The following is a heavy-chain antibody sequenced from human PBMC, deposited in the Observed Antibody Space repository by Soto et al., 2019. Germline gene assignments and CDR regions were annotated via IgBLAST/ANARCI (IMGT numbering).Heavy chain of an antibody. CDR2: IIPILGIA. CDR1: GGTFSSYT. CDR3: AEELTYCSSTSCYGDYYYYMDV. V-gene: IGHV1-69*02. D-gene: IGHD2-2*01. Sequence: SVKVSCKASGGTFSSYTISWVRQAPGQGLEWMGRIIPILGIANYAQKFQGRVTITADKSTSTAYMELSSLRSEDTAVYYCAEELTYCSSTSCYGDYYYYMDVWGKGTTVTVSS. J-gene: IGHJ6*03.